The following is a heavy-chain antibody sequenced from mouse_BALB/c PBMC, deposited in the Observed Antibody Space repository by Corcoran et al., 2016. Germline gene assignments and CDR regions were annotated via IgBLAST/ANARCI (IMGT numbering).Heavy chain of an antibody. CDR1: GYSFTGYY. CDR3: ARGRRYFDY. V-gene: IGHV1-26*01. J-gene: IGHJ2*01. CDR2: INPYNGAT. Sequence: EVQLQQSGPELVKPGASVKISCKASGYSFTGYYMHWVKQSHVKSLEWIGRINPYNGATSYNQNFKDKASLNVDKSSSTAYMELHSLTSEDSAVYYCARGRRYFDYWGQGTTLTVSS.